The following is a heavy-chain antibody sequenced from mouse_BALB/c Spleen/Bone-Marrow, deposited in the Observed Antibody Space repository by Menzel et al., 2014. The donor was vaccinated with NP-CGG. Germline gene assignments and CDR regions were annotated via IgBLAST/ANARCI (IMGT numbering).Heavy chain of an antibody. D-gene: IGHD2-10*01. J-gene: IGHJ4*01. V-gene: IGHV1-9*01. CDR2: ILPGGGST. CDR1: GYTFSSYW. Sequence: QVQLQQSGAELMKPGASMKISCKATGYTFSSYWIEWVKQRPGHGLEWIGEILPGGGSTNYNERFKGKATFTADTSSNAAYMQLSSLTSEDSAVYYCARAYYVNYDAMDYWGQGTSVTVSS. CDR3: ARAYYVNYDAMDY.